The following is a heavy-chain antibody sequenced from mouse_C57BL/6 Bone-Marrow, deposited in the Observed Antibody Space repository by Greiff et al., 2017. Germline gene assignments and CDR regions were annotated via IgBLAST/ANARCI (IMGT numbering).Heavy chain of an antibody. CDR2: IHPNSGST. CDR3: AREKLTGVFDY. V-gene: IGHV1-64*01. D-gene: IGHD4-1*01. CDR1: GYTFTSYW. J-gene: IGHJ2*01. Sequence: QVQLQQPGAELVKPGASVKLSCKASGYTFTSYWMHWVKQRPGQGLEWIGMIHPNSGSTNYNEKFKSKATLTVDKSSSTAYMQLSSLTSEDSAVYYCAREKLTGVFDYWGKGTTLTVSS.